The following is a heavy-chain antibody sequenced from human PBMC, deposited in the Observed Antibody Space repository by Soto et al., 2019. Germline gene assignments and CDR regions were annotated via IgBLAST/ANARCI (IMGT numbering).Heavy chain of an antibody. CDR3: ARVRDIVATIYAFDI. CDR1: GYTLTSYG. D-gene: IGHD5-12*01. CDR2: ISAYNGNT. V-gene: IGHV1-18*01. Sequence: ASVKVSCKASGYTLTSYGISWVRQAPGQGLEWMGWISAYNGNTNYAQKLQGRVTMTTDTSTSTAYTELRSLRSDDTALYYCARVRDIVATIYAFDIWGQGTMVTVSS. J-gene: IGHJ3*02.